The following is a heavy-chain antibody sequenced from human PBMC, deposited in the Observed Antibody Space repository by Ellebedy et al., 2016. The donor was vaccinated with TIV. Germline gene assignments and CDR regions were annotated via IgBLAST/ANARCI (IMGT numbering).Heavy chain of an antibody. V-gene: IGHV4-39*07. D-gene: IGHD6-13*01. CDR1: GGSISRSSYY. CDR3: ARGMYGGSWYYFDY. J-gene: IGHJ4*02. Sequence: MPSETLSLTCTVSGGSISRSSYYWGWVRQPPGKGLEWIASIYYSGSTYYNPSLKSRLTISVDTSKNQFSLKLTSVTAADTALYYCARGMYGGSWYYFDYWGQGILVTVSS. CDR2: IYYSGST.